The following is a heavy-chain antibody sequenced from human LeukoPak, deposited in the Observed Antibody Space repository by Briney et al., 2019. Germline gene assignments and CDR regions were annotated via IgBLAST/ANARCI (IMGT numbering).Heavy chain of an antibody. D-gene: IGHD1-26*01. CDR2: ISYSGST. CDR3: ATYSGNLVGNWFDP. J-gene: IGHJ5*02. Sequence: SETLSLTCTVSGGSINTGGYYWSWIRQHPEEGLEGIGYISYSGSTYYNPSLKSRVTISVDMSKNQYSLKLSSVTAADTAVYYCATYSGNLVGNWFDPWGQGTLVTVSS. V-gene: IGHV4-31*03. CDR1: GGSINTGGYY.